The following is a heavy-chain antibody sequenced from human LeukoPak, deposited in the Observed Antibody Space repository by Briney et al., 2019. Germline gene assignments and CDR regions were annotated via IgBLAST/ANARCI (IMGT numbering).Heavy chain of an antibody. CDR3: ARVGRQWLGANWFDP. CDR2: IVVGSGNT. V-gene: IGHV1-58*01. CDR1: GFTFTSSA. Sequence: EASVKVSCKASGFTFTSSAVQWVRQARGQRLEWIGWIVVGSGNTNYAQKFQERVTITRDTSISTAYMELSRLRSDDTAVYYCARVGRQWLGANWFDPWGQGTLVTVSS. D-gene: IGHD6-19*01. J-gene: IGHJ5*02.